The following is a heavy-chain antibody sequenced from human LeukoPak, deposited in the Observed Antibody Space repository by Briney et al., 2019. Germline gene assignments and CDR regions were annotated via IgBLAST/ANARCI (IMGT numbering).Heavy chain of an antibody. V-gene: IGHV4-59*11. J-gene: IGHJ4*02. CDR1: NDSISPLY. CDR3: ARGGSAAKYYFDS. D-gene: IGHD6-13*01. Sequence: SETLSLTCTVSNDSISPLYWGWIRQPPGKGLEFIGYIFYSGATNFNPSLKSRVTLSVDTSKNQFSLRLNSVTAADTAVYYCARGGSAAKYYFDSWGQGTLVTVSS. CDR2: IFYSGAT.